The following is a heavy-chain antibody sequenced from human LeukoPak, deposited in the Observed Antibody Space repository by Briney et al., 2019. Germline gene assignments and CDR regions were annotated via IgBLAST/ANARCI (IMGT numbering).Heavy chain of an antibody. Sequence: VSVKVSCKASGYTFTGYYMHWVRQAPGQGLEWMGWINPNSGGTNYAQKFQGRVTMTRDTSISTAYMELSRLRSDDTAVYYCARVGIAAAGINWFDPWGQGTLVTVSS. J-gene: IGHJ5*02. V-gene: IGHV1-2*02. CDR2: INPNSGGT. D-gene: IGHD6-13*01. CDR3: ARVGIAAAGINWFDP. CDR1: GYTFTGYY.